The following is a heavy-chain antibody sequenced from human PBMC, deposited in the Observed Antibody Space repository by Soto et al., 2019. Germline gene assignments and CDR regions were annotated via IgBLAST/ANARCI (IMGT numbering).Heavy chain of an antibody. CDR1: GGSIIDYS. J-gene: IGHJ6*02. V-gene: IGHV4-59*08. CDR2: IYYSGTT. D-gene: IGHD1-26*01. CDR3: ARQSGGYHYYGMDV. Sequence: SEPLSLTCTVPGGSIIDYSWSWIRQPPGKGLEWIGYIYYSGTTDYSPSLKSRVTISVDTSKNQFSLKLSSVTAADSAIYYCARQSGGYHYYGMDVWGQGTTVT.